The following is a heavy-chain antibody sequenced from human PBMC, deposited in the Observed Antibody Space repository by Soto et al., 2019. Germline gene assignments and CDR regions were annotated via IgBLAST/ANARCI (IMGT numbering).Heavy chain of an antibody. CDR3: ARDLRNYYDSSGYPSGGAFDI. V-gene: IGHV1-69*01. Sequence: QVQLVQSGAEVKKPGSSVKVSCKASGGTFSSYAISWVRQAPGQGLEWMGGIIPIFGTANYAQKFQGRVTNTADESTSTAYMELSSLRSEDTAVYYCARDLRNYYDSSGYPSGGAFDIWGQGTMVTVSS. J-gene: IGHJ3*02. D-gene: IGHD3-22*01. CDR2: IIPIFGTA. CDR1: GGTFSSYA.